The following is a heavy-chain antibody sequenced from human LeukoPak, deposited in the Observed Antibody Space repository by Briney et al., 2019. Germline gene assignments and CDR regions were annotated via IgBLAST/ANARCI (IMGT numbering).Heavy chain of an antibody. Sequence: ASVKISCKASGYTFTSYDINWVRQATGQGLEWMGWMNPNNGNTRYAQKFQSRDTMTRNTSISTAYMELSSLRSEDTAVYYCARALKVRGSYGSPLLRPYYYMDVWGKGTTVS. D-gene: IGHD1-26*01. CDR1: GYTFTSYD. CDR2: MNPNNGNT. J-gene: IGHJ6*03. CDR3: ARALKVRGSYGSPLLRPYYYMDV. V-gene: IGHV1-8*01.